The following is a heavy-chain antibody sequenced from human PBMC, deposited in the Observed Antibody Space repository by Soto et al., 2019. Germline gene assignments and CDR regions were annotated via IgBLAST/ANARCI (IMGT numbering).Heavy chain of an antibody. CDR3: ASHSRYSYGPPELDY. Sequence: PGESLKISCKGSGYSFTSYWIGWVRQMPGKGLEWMGIIYPGDSDTRYSPSFQGQVTISADKSISTAYLQWSSLKASDTAMYYCASHSRYSYGPPELDYWGQGTLVTVSS. V-gene: IGHV5-51*01. CDR2: IYPGDSDT. J-gene: IGHJ4*02. CDR1: GYSFTSYW. D-gene: IGHD5-18*01.